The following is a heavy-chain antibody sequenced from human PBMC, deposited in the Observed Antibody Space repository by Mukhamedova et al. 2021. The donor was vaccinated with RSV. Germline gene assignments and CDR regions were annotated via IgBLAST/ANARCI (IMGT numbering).Heavy chain of an antibody. Sequence: EGVSYISSSGSTIYYADSVKGRFTISRDNAMNSLYLQMNSLRAEDTAVYYCARERVGATTGFYFDYWGQGTLVTVSS. D-gene: IGHD1-26*01. J-gene: IGHJ4*02. CDR2: ISSSGSTI. V-gene: IGHV3-11*01. CDR3: ARERVGATTGFYFDY.